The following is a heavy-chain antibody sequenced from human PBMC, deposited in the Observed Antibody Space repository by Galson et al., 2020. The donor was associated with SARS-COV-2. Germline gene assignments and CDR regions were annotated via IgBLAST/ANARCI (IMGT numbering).Heavy chain of an antibody. CDR3: ARGVIIVSRLDYFDV. D-gene: IGHD3-16*02. J-gene: IGHJ4*02. CDR1: GGSIRNSDDY. V-gene: IGHV4-39*01. Sequence: PSETLSLTCSVSGGSIRNSDDYWGWIRRPPGKGLEWIALHYFNGDTYYNPSLESRVTVSMDTSRNQFSLRVKSVTAADTATYYCARGVIIVSRLDYFDVWGRGILVTVSS. CDR2: HYFNGDT.